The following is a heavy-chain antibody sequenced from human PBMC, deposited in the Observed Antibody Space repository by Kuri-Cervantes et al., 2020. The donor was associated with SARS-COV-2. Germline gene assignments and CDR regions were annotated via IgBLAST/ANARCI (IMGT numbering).Heavy chain of an antibody. V-gene: IGHV3-73*01. Sequence: GESLKISCEVSGFLFSASAIHWVRQGSGKGLEWVGRVRGKANNYATAYAASVKGRFTISRDDSKNMAYLQMNSLKTEDTAVYYCAKDLKHKYYDIVPYYFDYWGQGTLVTVSS. D-gene: IGHD3-22*01. J-gene: IGHJ4*02. CDR2: VRGKANNYAT. CDR3: AKDLKHKYYDIVPYYFDY. CDR1: GFLFSASA.